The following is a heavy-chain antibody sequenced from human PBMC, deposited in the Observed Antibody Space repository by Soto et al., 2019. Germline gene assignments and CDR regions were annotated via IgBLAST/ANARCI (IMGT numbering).Heavy chain of an antibody. V-gene: IGHV3-33*01. CDR3: ARKVVVAAGGAFDI. Sequence: PGGSLRLSCAASGFTFSSYGMQWAHQAPGKGLEWVAVIWYDGSNKYYADSVKGRFTISRDNSKNTLYLQMNSLRAEDTAVYYCARKVVVAAGGAFDIWGQGTMVTVS. D-gene: IGHD2-15*01. CDR1: GFTFSSYG. CDR2: IWYDGSNK. J-gene: IGHJ3*02.